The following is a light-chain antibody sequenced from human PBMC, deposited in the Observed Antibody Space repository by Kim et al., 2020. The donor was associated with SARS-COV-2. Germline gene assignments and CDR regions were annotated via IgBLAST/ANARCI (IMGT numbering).Light chain of an antibody. J-gene: IGKJ5*01. CDR2: GAS. V-gene: IGKV3-15*01. Sequence: EIVMTQSPATLSLSPEERATLSCRASQSISSSLAWYQQKPGQAPRVLIYGASARATGIPARFSGSGSGTEFTLTISNLQSEDFAVYYCQQYAYWGAFGQGTRLEIK. CDR3: QQYAYWGA. CDR1: QSISSS.